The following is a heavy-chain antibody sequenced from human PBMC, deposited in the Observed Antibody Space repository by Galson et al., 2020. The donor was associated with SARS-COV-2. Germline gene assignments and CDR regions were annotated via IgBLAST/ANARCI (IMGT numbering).Heavy chain of an antibody. CDR2: AYYSGNT. V-gene: IGHV4-59*08. J-gene: IGHJ6*01. CDR1: GDSISNYY. CDR3: ARQNVGALEGLDV. Sequence: ETSETLSLTCTVSGDSISNYYWAWIRQPPGKGLEWVGRAYYSGNTDYDPSLKSRVVISIDASKNQFSLKVFSVTAADTAVYFCARQNVGALEGLDVWGQGTAVTVSS. D-gene: IGHD3-16*01.